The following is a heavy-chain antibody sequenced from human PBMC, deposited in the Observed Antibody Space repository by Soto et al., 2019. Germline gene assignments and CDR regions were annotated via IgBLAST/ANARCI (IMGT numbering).Heavy chain of an antibody. V-gene: IGHV1-58*01. Sequence: QMHLVQSGPEVRRPGTSLKVSCKASGFTFSSSAVQWVRQARGQPLGWIGWIVLGNGNTNYAQKFRQRVTITRDMSTSTAYMEVRSLTSEDTAVYYCATRIGNIGWYWLDTWGQGTLVTVSS. CDR2: IVLGNGNT. CDR1: GFTFSSSA. J-gene: IGHJ5*02. CDR3: ATRIGNIGWYWLDT. D-gene: IGHD6-19*01.